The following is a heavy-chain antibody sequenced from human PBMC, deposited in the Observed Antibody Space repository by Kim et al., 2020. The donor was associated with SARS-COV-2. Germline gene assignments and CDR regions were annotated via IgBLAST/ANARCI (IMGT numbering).Heavy chain of an antibody. Sequence: GGSLRLSCAASGFTFSNAWMSWVRQAPGKGLEWVGRIKSKTDGGTTDYAAPVKGRFTISRDDSKNTLYLQMNSLKTEDTALYYCNTDVTIFGVVIDFDYWGQGTLVTVSS. V-gene: IGHV3-15*01. CDR1: GFTFSNAW. D-gene: IGHD3-3*01. CDR2: IKSKTDGGTT. J-gene: IGHJ4*02. CDR3: NTDVTIFGVVIDFDY.